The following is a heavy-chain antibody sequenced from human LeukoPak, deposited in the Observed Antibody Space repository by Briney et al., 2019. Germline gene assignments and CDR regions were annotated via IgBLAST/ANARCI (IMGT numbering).Heavy chain of an antibody. J-gene: IGHJ4*02. D-gene: IGHD1-26*01. V-gene: IGHV3-48*02. CDR3: AQVGATGY. Sequence: PGGSLRLSCAASGFAFSDYSMNWVRQAPGKGLEWVSYISSSTSAIYYADSVKGRFTISRDNAKNSLYLQMNSLRDEDTAVYYCAQVGATGYWGQGTLVTVSS. CDR2: ISSSTSAI. CDR1: GFAFSDYS.